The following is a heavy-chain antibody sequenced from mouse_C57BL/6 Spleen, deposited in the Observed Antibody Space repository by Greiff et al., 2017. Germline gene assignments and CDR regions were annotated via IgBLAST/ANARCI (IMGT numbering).Heavy chain of an antibody. CDR2: ISYDGSN. V-gene: IGHV3-6*01. J-gene: IGHJ2*01. Sequence: ESGPGLVKPSQSLSLTCSVTGYSITSGYYWNWIRQFPGNKLEWMGYISYDGSNNYNPSLKNRISITRDTSKNQFFLKLNSVTTEDTATYYCARGGSNYLDYWGQGTTLTVSS. CDR1: GYSITSGYY. CDR3: ARGGSNYLDY.